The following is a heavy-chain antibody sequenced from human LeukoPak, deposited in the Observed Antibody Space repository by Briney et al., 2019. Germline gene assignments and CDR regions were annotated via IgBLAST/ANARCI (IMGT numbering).Heavy chain of an antibody. CDR1: GGSIRSYY. D-gene: IGHD3-22*01. Sequence: PSETLSLTCTVSGGSIRSYYWSWIRQPPGKGLEWIGYIYYSGSTNYTPSLKSRVTISVDTSKNQFSLKLSSVTAADTAVYYCARDRYYYDTGSYFFFDLWGRGTLVTVSS. CDR3: ARDRYYYDTGSYFFFDL. CDR2: IYYSGST. J-gene: IGHJ2*01. V-gene: IGHV4-59*01.